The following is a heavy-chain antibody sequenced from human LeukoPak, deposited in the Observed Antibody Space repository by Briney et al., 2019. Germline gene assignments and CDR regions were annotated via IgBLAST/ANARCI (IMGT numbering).Heavy chain of an antibody. D-gene: IGHD7-27*01. J-gene: IGHJ3*02. CDR3: TRDRLLPDWGALDI. Sequence: LPGGSLRLSCVASGFSVSNYAMNWVRQAPGKGPQYISTIGFSSGGDTYYAESVKGRFTISRDNSQNTLYLQLNSLRAEDKALSYCTRDRLLPDWGALDIWGQGTLVTVSS. V-gene: IGHV3-23*01. CDR2: IGFSSGGDT. CDR1: GFSVSNYA.